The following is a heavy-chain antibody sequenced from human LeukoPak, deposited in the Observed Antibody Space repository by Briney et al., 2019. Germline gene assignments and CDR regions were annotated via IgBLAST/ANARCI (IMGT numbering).Heavy chain of an antibody. CDR2: IYTSGST. J-gene: IGHJ4*02. CDR1: GGSITNYY. Sequence: PSETLSLTCTVSGGSITNYYWSWIRQPAGKGLEWIGRIYTSGSTNYNPSLKSRVTMPVDTSKNQFSLKLSSVTAADTAVYYCASESGMGSRWLQLEYYFDYWGQGTLVTVSS. CDR3: ASESGMGSRWLQLEYYFDY. V-gene: IGHV4-4*07. D-gene: IGHD5-24*01.